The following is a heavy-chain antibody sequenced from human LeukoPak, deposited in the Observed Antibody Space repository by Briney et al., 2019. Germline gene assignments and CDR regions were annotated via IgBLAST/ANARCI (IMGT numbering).Heavy chain of an antibody. Sequence: PGGSLRLSCAASGFTFSSYAMSWVRQAPEKGLKWVSAISGSGGSTYYADSVKGRFTISRDNSKNTLYLQMNSLRAEDTAVYYCAKDREDSSSPYYFDYWGQGTLVTVSS. CDR2: ISGSGGST. V-gene: IGHV3-23*01. CDR1: GFTFSSYA. J-gene: IGHJ4*02. CDR3: AKDREDSSSPYYFDY. D-gene: IGHD6-6*01.